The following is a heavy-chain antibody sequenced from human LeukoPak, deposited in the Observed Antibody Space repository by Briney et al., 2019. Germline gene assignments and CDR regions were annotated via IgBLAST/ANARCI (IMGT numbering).Heavy chain of an antibody. J-gene: IGHJ4*02. Sequence: SETLSLTCTVSGGCIRNAGDYWSWIRQHPGKGLEWIGYLYYSGSTYYNPSLKSRVTMSVDTSKNRFSLKLSSVTAADTAVYYCAREVGIAAAGNFDYWGQGTLVTVSS. D-gene: IGHD6-13*01. CDR3: AREVGIAAAGNFDY. V-gene: IGHV4-31*03. CDR2: LYYSGST. CDR1: GGCIRNAGDY.